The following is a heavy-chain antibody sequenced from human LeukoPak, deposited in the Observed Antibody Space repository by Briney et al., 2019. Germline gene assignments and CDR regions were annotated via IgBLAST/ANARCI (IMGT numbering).Heavy chain of an antibody. CDR3: AIRSEYYYDSSGYPLGY. V-gene: IGHV3-7*01. CDR1: GFTFSSYW. CDR2: IKEVGSEK. Sequence: GGSLRLSCAASGFTFSSYWMSWVRQAPGKGLEWVANIKEVGSEKYYVDSVKGRFTISRDNAKNSLYLQMNSLRAEDTAVYYCAIRSEYYYDSSGYPLGYWGQGTLVTVSS. D-gene: IGHD3-22*01. J-gene: IGHJ4*02.